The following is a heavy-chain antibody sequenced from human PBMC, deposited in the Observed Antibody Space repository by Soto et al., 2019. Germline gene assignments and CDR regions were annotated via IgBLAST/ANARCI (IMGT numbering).Heavy chain of an antibody. D-gene: IGHD4-17*01. CDR1: GFTFDDYG. CDR2: INWNGGST. Sequence: EVQLVESGGGVVRPGGSLRLSCAASGFTFDDYGMSWVRQAPGKGLEWVSGINWNGGSTGYADSVKGRFTISRDNAKNSLYLQMNSLRAEDTALYHSARHHYGDYPDAFDIWGQGTMVTVSS. V-gene: IGHV3-20*01. CDR3: ARHHYGDYPDAFDI. J-gene: IGHJ3*02.